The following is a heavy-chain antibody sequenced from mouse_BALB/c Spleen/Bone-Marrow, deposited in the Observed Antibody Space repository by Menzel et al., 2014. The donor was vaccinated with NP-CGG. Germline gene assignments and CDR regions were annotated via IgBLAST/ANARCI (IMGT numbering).Heavy chain of an antibody. D-gene: IGHD2-3*01. CDR2: IYPGGGHI. CDR1: GYAFTNYW. Sequence: VKLVESGAELVRPGTSVKISCKASGYAFTNYWLGWVKQRPGHGLEWIGNIYPGGGHIYYNEKFKGKATLTADKSSSTAYMQLSSLTSEDSAVYFCARRDYDGYPYASDYWGQGTSVTVSS. CDR3: ARRDYDGYPYASDY. J-gene: IGHJ4*01. V-gene: IGHV1-63*01.